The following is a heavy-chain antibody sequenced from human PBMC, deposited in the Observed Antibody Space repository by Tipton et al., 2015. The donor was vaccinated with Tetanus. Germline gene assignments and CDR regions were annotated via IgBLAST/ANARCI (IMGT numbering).Heavy chain of an antibody. CDR3: ARDHGITWGGMGYYYGMDV. V-gene: IGHV4-30-4*01. D-gene: IGHD3-16*01. J-gene: IGHJ6*02. CDR1: GETLSNGDYY. CDR2: IYYSGST. Sequence: GETLSNGDYYWSWIRQPPGKGLESIGYIYYSGSTYYNPSLKSRVAISVDTSKNQFSLRLSSVTAADTAVYYCARDHGITWGGMGYYYGMDVWGQGP.